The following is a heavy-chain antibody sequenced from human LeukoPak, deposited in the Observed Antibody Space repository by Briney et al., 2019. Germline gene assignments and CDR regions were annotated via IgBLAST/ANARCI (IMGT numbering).Heavy chain of an antibody. CDR2: TKENGSEE. D-gene: IGHD2-15*01. V-gene: IGHV3-7*03. J-gene: IGHJ4*02. CDR1: GFIFKRYW. Sequence: GRSLRLSSGASGFIFKRYWMSWVRQAPGRGPEWVANTKENGSEEYYVDSVKGRFTISRDNTKNALYLQMNSLRAEDTAVYYCARVLSGGSCIFDYWGQGTPVSVSS. CDR3: ARVLSGGSCIFDY.